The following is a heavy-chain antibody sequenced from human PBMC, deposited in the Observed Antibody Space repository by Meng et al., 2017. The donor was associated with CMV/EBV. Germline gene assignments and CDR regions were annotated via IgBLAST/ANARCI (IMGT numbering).Heavy chain of an antibody. CDR3: AKLGSRYCSSTSCYPRNDAFDI. D-gene: IGHD2-2*01. CDR2: ISGSGGST. V-gene: IGHV3-23*01. Sequence: GGSLRLSCAASGFTFSSYSMNWVRQAPGKGLEWVSAISGSGGSTYYADSVKGRFTISRDNSKNTLYLQMNSLRAEDTAVYYCAKLGSRYCSSTSCYPRNDAFDIWGQGTMVTVSS. CDR1: GFTFSSYS. J-gene: IGHJ3*02.